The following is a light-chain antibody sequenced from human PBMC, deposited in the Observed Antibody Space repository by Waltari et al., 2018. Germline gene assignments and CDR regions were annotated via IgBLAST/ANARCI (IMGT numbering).Light chain of an antibody. V-gene: IGKV3D-15*01. CDR2: GAS. J-gene: IGKJ1*01. CDR1: QSVSSN. CDR3: QHFDNWPRWT. Sequence: EIVMTQSPATLSVSPGERATLSCRASQSVSSNLAWYQQQPGQAPRLLIYGASTRAPGISARFSGSGSGTEFTLTISSLQSEDFVVYYCQHFDNWPRWTFGQGTKVEIK.